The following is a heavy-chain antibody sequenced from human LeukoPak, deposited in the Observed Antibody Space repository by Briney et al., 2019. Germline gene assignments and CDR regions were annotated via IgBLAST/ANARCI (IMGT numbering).Heavy chain of an antibody. D-gene: IGHD3-10*01. CDR2: IYSDGRT. CDR3: AKAGSNFYGSGTYLDY. CDR1: GFTVSSSH. Sequence: GGSLRLSCAASGFTVSSSHLTWVRQAPGKGLEWVSLIYSDGRTYYADSVRGRFTISRDNSKSTLYLQMNSLRVEDTALYYCAKAGSNFYGSGTYLDYWGQGSLVTVSS. J-gene: IGHJ4*02. V-gene: IGHV3-66*01.